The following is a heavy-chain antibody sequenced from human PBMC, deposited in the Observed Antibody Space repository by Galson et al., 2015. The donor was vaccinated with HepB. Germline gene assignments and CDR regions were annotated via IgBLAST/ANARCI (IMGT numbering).Heavy chain of an antibody. CDR3: ARSDTAMVTWLGNYYYYYYMDV. J-gene: IGHJ6*03. CDR1: GYSFTSYW. Sequence: QSGAEVKKPGESLRISCKGSGYSFTSYWISWVRQMPGKGLEWMGRIDPSDSYTNYSPSFQGHVTISADKSISTAYLQWSSLKASDTAMYYCARSDTAMVTWLGNYYYYYYMDVWGKGTTVTVSS. CDR2: IDPSDSYT. V-gene: IGHV5-10-1*01. D-gene: IGHD5-18*01.